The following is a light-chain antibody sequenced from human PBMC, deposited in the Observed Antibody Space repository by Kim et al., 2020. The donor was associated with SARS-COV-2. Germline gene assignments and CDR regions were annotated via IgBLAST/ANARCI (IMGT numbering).Light chain of an antibody. J-gene: IGKJ1*01. CDR3: QQYGSSPKT. CDR1: QSVSSSY. V-gene: IGKV3-20*01. Sequence: PGERATLSCRASQSVSSSYLAWYQQKPGQAPRLLIYGASSRATGIPDRFSGSGSGTDFTLTISRLEPEDFAVYYCQQYGSSPKTFGQGTKVDIK. CDR2: GAS.